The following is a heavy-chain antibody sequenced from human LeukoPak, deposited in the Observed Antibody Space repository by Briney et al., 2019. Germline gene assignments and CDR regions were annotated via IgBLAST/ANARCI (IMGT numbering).Heavy chain of an antibody. CDR3: AGDCSYSAYGLDF. D-gene: IGHD3-10*02. CDR2: ISSSNSFI. CDR1: GFTFSSYS. V-gene: IGHV3-21*01. Sequence: GESLTLSCAASGFTFSSYSMNWVRQPPGKGLEWVGYISSSNSFIYYADSVMGRFTISIDNAKISLYLQMYGLRAEDTAVCGGAGDCSYSAYGLDFWGQGTTVTVSS. J-gene: IGHJ6*02.